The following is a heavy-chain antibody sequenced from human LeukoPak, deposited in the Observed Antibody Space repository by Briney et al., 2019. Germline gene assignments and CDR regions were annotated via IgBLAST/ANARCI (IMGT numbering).Heavy chain of an antibody. J-gene: IGHJ4*02. CDR2: INHSGSA. D-gene: IGHD6-19*01. CDR3: ARGGWSLDY. CDR1: GGSFSAYY. Sequence: PSETLSLTCAVSGGSFSAYYWTWIRQPPGKGLEWIGEINHSGSANYNPSLKSRVTISLDTSKNQFSLKLSSVTAADTALYFCARGGWSLDYWGQGILVTVSS. V-gene: IGHV4-34*01.